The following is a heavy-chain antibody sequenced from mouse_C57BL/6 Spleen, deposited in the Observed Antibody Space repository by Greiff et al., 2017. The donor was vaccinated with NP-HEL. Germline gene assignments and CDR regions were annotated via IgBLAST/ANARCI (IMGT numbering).Heavy chain of an antibody. Sequence: QVQLKQSGPELVKPGASVKISCKASGYTFTDYYINWVKQRPGQGLEWIGWIFPGSGSTYYNEKFKGKATLTVAKSSSTAHMVLSSLTSEDSAVYFCARSDYGGSYWYFDVWGTGTTVTVSS. CDR3: ARSDYGGSYWYFDV. V-gene: IGHV1-75*01. J-gene: IGHJ1*03. D-gene: IGHD1-1*01. CDR1: GYTFTDYY. CDR2: IFPGSGST.